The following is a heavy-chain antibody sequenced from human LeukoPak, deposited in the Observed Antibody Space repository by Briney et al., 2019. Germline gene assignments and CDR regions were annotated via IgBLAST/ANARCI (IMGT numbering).Heavy chain of an antibody. J-gene: IGHJ4*02. V-gene: IGHV3-23*01. CDR1: GFTFSGYV. Sequence: PGGSLRLSCAASGFTFSGYVMTWVRQPPGKGLQWVADISGSGGSTYYADSVKGRFSISRDNSKNMLYLQLDSLRAEDTAVYYCAKGKAADRRYYFDYWGQGTLVTVSS. CDR3: AKGKAADRRYYFDY. D-gene: IGHD6-13*01. CDR2: ISGSGGST.